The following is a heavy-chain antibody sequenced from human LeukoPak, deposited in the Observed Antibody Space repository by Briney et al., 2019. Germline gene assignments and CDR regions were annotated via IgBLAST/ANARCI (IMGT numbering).Heavy chain of an antibody. V-gene: IGHV1-46*01. Sequence: GASVKVSCKASGYTFTSYYMHWVRQAPGQGLEWMGIINPIGGSTTYAQKFQGRVTMTRDTSTSTVYMELSSLTSEDTAVYYCARDQSTLIRDAFDIWGQGTMVTVSS. CDR3: ARDQSTLIRDAFDI. D-gene: IGHD3-16*01. CDR1: GYTFTSYY. CDR2: INPIGGST. J-gene: IGHJ3*02.